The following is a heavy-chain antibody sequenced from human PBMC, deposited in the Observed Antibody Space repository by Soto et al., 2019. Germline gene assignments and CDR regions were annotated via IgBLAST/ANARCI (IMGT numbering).Heavy chain of an antibody. CDR3: ARGGPLGIAAAGTIDY. V-gene: IGHV1-8*01. Sequence: GASVKVSCKASGYTFTSYDINWVRQATGQGLEWMGWMNPNSGNTGYAQKFQGRVTMTRNTSISTAYMELSSLRSEDTAVYYCARGGPLGIAAAGTIDYWGQGTLVTVSS. J-gene: IGHJ4*02. CDR1: GYTFTSYD. D-gene: IGHD6-13*01. CDR2: MNPNSGNT.